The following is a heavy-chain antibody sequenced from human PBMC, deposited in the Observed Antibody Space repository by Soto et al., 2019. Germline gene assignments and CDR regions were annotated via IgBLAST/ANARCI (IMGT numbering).Heavy chain of an antibody. CDR2: LSYDGNNI. Sequence: QVQLVESGGGVVQPGRSLRLSCAASGFTFSNYAIHWVRQAPGKGLEWVAVLSYDGNNIHYADSVKGRFTVSRDNSKNTLFLQMNSLRAEDTALYYCARGPIGDAAMVTNYFDYWGQGTLFTVSS. CDR1: GFTFSNYA. J-gene: IGHJ4*02. D-gene: IGHD5-18*01. V-gene: IGHV3-30-3*01. CDR3: ARGPIGDAAMVTNYFDY.